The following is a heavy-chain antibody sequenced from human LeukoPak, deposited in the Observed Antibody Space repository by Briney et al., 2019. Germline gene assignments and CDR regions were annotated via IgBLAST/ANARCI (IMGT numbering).Heavy chain of an antibody. V-gene: IGHV4-59*01. CDR3: ARAVANWVYYFDY. J-gene: IGHJ4*02. CDR1: GGSISSYY. CDR2: IYYSGST. Sequence: SETLSLTCTVSGGSISSYYWSWIRQPPGKGLEWIGYIYYSGSTNYNPSLKSRVTISVDTSKNQFSLKLSSVTAADTAVYYCARAVANWVYYFDYWGQGTLVTASS. D-gene: IGHD7-27*01.